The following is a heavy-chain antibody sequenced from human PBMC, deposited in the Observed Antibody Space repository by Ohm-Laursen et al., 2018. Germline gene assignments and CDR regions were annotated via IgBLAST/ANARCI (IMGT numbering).Heavy chain of an antibody. CDR2: IYPGDSDT. J-gene: IGHJ5*02. V-gene: IGHV5-51*01. Sequence: ESLKISCKGSGYSFTSYWIGWVRQMPGKGLEWMGIIYPGDSDTRYSPSFQGQVTISADKSITTAYLQWSSLKASDTAMYYCVRQVQYCSGGSCSLDWFDPWGQGTLVTVSS. CDR1: GYSFTSYW. D-gene: IGHD2-15*01. CDR3: VRQVQYCSGGSCSLDWFDP.